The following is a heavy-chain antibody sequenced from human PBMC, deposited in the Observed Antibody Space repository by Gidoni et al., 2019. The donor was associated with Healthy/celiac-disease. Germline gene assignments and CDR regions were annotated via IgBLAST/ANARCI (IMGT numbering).Heavy chain of an antibody. Sequence: QLQLQESGPGLGKPSETLSLTCTVSGGSISSSSYYWGWIRQPPGKGLEWIGSIYYSGSTYYNPSLKSRVTIAVDTSKNQFSLKLSSVTAADTAVYYCARGYCSGGSCYSVPYYYYGMDVWGQGTTVTVSS. CDR1: GGSISSSSYY. CDR2: IYYSGST. J-gene: IGHJ6*02. V-gene: IGHV4-39*01. CDR3: ARGYCSGGSCYSVPYYYYGMDV. D-gene: IGHD2-15*01.